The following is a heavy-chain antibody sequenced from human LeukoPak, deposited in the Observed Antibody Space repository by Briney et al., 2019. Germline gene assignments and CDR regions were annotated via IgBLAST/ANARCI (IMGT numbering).Heavy chain of an antibody. Sequence: SETLSLTCTVSGGSISSYYWSWIRQPPGKGLEWIGYIYYSGSTNYNPSLKSRVTISVDTSKNQFSLKLSSVTAADTAVYYCARDGAAGAGDAFDIWGQGTMVTVSS. D-gene: IGHD6-19*01. CDR3: ARDGAAGAGDAFDI. CDR1: GGSISSYY. J-gene: IGHJ3*02. V-gene: IGHV4-59*01. CDR2: IYYSGST.